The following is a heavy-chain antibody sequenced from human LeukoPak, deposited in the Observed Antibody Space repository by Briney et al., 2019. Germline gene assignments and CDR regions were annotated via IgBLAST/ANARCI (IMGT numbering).Heavy chain of an antibody. V-gene: IGHV4-4*02. CDR3: ARAMVRGSKGAFDI. CDR2: IYHSGST. D-gene: IGHD3-10*01. J-gene: IGHJ3*02. Sequence: SGTLSLTCAVSGGSISSSYWWSWVRQPPGKGLEWIGEIYHSGSTNYNPSLKSRVTMSVDTSKNQFSLKLSSVTTADTAVYYCARAMVRGSKGAFDIWGQGTMVTVSS. CDR1: GGSISSSYW.